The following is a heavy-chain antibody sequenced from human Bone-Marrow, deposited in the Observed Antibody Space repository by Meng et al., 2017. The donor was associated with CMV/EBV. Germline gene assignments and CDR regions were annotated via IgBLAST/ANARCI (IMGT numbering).Heavy chain of an antibody. Sequence: GGSLRLSCAASGFTVSNNYMIWVRQAPGRGLEWVSVIHSGGKTEYSDSLQGRFTISRDNSKNTLYLQMNNLRAEDTAVYYCARGESGSWGLPKNWGQGTLVTVSS. CDR3: ARGESGSWGLPKN. V-gene: IGHV3-53*01. CDR1: GFTVSNNY. D-gene: IGHD3-16*01. CDR2: IHSGGKT. J-gene: IGHJ4*02.